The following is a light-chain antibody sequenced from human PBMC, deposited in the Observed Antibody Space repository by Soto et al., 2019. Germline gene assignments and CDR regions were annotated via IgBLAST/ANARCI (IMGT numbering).Light chain of an antibody. J-gene: IGLJ3*02. CDR2: SDN. CDR1: SSNIVSYS. V-gene: IGLV1-44*01. CDR3: ASWDDSLNGPV. Sequence: QAGLAHPPSAAGTPGQRVTMSCSGSSSNIVSYSVSWYLHLPGTAPKLLIYSDNQRPSGVPDRFSGSKSGTSASLAISGLQSEDEADYYCASWDDSLNGPVFGGGTKVTVL.